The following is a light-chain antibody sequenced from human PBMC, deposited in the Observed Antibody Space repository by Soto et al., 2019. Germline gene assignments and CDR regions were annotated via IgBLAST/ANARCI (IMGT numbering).Light chain of an antibody. Sequence: DIQMTQSPSSLSASVGDRVTITCRASQSISYYLNWYQQIPGKAPKLLICAASSLQSGVPSRFSGTGSGTDFTLTISSLQPEDFATYYCQQSFSAPQTFGQGTKVEI. V-gene: IGKV1-39*01. CDR3: QQSFSAPQT. J-gene: IGKJ1*01. CDR2: AAS. CDR1: QSISYY.